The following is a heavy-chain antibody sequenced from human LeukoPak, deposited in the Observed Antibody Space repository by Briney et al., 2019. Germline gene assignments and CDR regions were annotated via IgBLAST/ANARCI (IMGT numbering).Heavy chain of an antibody. D-gene: IGHD2-2*01. Sequence: GGSLRLSCAASGFTFSSYAMHWVRQAPGKGLEYVSAISSNGGSTYYANSVKGRFTISRDNSKNTLYLQMGSLRAEDMAVYYCARGALGYCSSTSCFATQFGAWGQGALVTVSS. V-gene: IGHV3-64*01. J-gene: IGHJ5*02. CDR1: GFTFSSYA. CDR2: ISSNGGST. CDR3: ARGALGYCSSTSCFATQFGA.